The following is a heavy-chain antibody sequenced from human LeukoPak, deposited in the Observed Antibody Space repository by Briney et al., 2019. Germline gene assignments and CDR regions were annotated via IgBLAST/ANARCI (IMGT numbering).Heavy chain of an antibody. CDR2: ISYDGSNK. V-gene: IGHV3-30*03. D-gene: IGHD3-10*01. CDR3: ATYYYGSGSYYIHYYGMDV. J-gene: IGHJ6*04. CDR1: GFTFSSYG. Sequence: GRSLRLSCAASGFTFSSYGMHWVRQAPGKGLEWVAVISYDGSNKYYADSVKGRFTIPRDNSKNTLYLQMNSLRAEDTAVYYCATYYYGSGSYYIHYYGMDVWGKGTTVTVSS.